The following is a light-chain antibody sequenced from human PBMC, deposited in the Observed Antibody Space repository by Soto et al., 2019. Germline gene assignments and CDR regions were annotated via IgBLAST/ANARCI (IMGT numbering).Light chain of an antibody. J-gene: IGKJ3*01. CDR1: QSVSSSY. CDR2: DAS. V-gene: IGKV3-20*01. CDR3: QQYGSSHPIT. Sequence: EILLTQSPCTLSLSAGERATLSCRAGQSVSSSYLAWYQQKPGQAPRLLIYDASSRATGIPDRFSGSGSGTDFSLTISRLEHDDFAVHYCQQYGSSHPITFGPGTKVDIK.